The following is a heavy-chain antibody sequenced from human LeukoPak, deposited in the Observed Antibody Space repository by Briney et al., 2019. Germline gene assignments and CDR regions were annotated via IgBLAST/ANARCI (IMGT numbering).Heavy chain of an antibody. D-gene: IGHD2-15*01. CDR2: IYYSGNT. Sequence: TASETLSLTCTVSGVSISSSNSYWGWIRQPPGKGLEWIGSIYYSGNTYYNASLKSQVSISIDTSKNQFSLRLTSVTAADTAVYFCARSHVQDDFDYWGQGTLVTVSS. CDR1: GVSISSSNSY. CDR3: ARSHVQDDFDY. J-gene: IGHJ4*02. V-gene: IGHV4-39*01.